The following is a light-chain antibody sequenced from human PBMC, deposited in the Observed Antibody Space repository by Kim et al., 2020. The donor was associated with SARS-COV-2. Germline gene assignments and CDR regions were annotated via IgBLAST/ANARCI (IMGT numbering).Light chain of an antibody. CDR1: SLRKYY. V-gene: IGLV3-19*01. J-gene: IGLJ2*01. CDR3: NSRESSSNHWI. CDR2: GKH. Sequence: ALGQTVRITCQGDSLRKYYASWYQQKPGHAPVRVFYGKHNRPSGIPDRFSGSYSGNTASLTITAAQAEDETDYYCNSRESSSNHWIFGGGTQLTVL.